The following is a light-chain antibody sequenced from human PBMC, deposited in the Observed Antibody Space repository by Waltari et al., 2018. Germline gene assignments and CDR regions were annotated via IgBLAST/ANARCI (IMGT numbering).Light chain of an antibody. CDR3: QSYDSSLSGSV. CDR1: SSNIGAGYD. Sequence: QSVLTQPPSVSGAPGQRVTISCTGSSSNIGAGYDVHWYQQLPGTAPKPLVYPNGNRPSGVPDRVSASKSGTSASLAITGLQAEDEADYYCQSYDSSLSGSVFGGGTKLTVL. J-gene: IGLJ3*02. V-gene: IGLV1-40*01. CDR2: PNG.